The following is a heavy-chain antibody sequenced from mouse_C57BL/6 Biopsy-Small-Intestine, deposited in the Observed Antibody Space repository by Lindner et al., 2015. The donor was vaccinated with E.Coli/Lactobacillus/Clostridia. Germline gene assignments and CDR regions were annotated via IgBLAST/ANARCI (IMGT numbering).Heavy chain of an antibody. CDR3: ASSRADYGDYAVPFDY. Sequence: SVKVSCKASGYTFTSYGISWVRQAPGQGLEWMGWISAYNGNTNYAQKLQDRVTMTTDTSTSTAYMELRSLRSDDTAVYYCASSRADYGDYAVPFDYWGQGTLVTVSS. D-gene: IGHD2-13*01. V-gene: IGHV1-4*01. CDR1: GYTFTSYG. CDR2: ISAYNGNT. J-gene: IGHJ4*01.